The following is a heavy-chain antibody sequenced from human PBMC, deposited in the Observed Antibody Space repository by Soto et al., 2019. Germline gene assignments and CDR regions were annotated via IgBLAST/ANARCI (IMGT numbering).Heavy chain of an antibody. V-gene: IGHV1-69*01. D-gene: IGHD6-19*01. CDR2: IIPIFGTA. Sequence: QVQLVQSGAEVKKPGSSVKVSCKASGGTFSSYAISWVQQAPGQGLEWMGGIIPIFGTANYAQKFQGRVTITADESTSTAYMELSSLRSEDTAVYYCASYSIAVAGTPTTFDYWGQGTLVTVSS. CDR3: ASYSIAVAGTPTTFDY. J-gene: IGHJ4*02. CDR1: GGTFSSYA.